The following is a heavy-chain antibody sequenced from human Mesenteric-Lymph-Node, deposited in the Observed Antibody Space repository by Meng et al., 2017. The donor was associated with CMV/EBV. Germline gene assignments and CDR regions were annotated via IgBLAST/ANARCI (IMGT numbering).Heavy chain of an antibody. V-gene: IGHV4-61*01. J-gene: IGHJ4*02. Sequence: GSLRLSCTVSGGSVSSGPYYWSWIRQPPEKGLEWIGYIYYSGSTNYNPSLKSRVTISVDTSKNQFSLKLSSVTAADTAVYYCARLYSGSYFFDYWGQGTLVTVSS. CDR3: ARLYSGSYFFDY. D-gene: IGHD1-26*01. CDR2: IYYSGST. CDR1: GGSVSSGPYY.